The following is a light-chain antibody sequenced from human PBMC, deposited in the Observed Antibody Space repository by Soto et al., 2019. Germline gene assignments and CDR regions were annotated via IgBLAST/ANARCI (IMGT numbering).Light chain of an antibody. CDR2: GAS. V-gene: IGKV3-15*01. CDR3: QQYNNWPPT. Sequence: EIVMTQSPATLSVSPGERATLSCRASQSFNSNLAWYQQKPAQAPSLLINGASTRATGIPARFSASGSGTEFTLTISSLQSEDFAVYYCQQYNNWPPTFGQGTKVEVK. CDR1: QSFNSN. J-gene: IGKJ1*01.